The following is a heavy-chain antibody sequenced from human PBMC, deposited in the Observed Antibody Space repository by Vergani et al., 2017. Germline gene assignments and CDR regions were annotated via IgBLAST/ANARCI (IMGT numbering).Heavy chain of an antibody. D-gene: IGHD6-13*01. CDR1: GYTFTGYY. CDR2: INPNSGGT. Sequence: QVQLVQSGAEVKKPGASVKVSCKASGYTFTGYYMHWVRQAPGQGLEWMGWINPNSGGTNYAQKFQGRVTMTRDTSISTAYMELSSLRAEDTAVYYCAKDVVSIAAAGAYYFDYWGQGTLVTVSA. J-gene: IGHJ4*02. CDR3: AKDVVSIAAAGAYYFDY. V-gene: IGHV1-2*02.